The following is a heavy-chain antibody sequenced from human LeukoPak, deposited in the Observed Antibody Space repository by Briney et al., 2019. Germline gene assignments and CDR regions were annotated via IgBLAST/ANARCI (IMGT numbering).Heavy chain of an antibody. V-gene: IGHV3-48*04. CDR3: ARGLGGSDWTYGMDV. J-gene: IGHJ6*02. CDR1: GFTFSSYS. Sequence: PGGSLRLSCAASGFTFSSYSMNWVRQAPGKGLEWVSYISSSSSTIYYADSVKGRFTISRDNAKNSLYLQMNSLRAEDTAVYYCARGLGGSDWTYGMDVWGQGTTVTVSS. CDR2: ISSSSSTI. D-gene: IGHD1-1*01.